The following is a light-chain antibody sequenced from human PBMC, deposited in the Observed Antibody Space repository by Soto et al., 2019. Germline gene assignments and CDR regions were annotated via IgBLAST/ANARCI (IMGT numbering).Light chain of an antibody. CDR1: QSISSN. V-gene: IGKV3-15*01. CDR3: QQYNNWPFT. Sequence: EIVMTQSPATLSVSPGERATLSCRASQSISSNLAWYQQKPGQAPRLLIYGASTRATGIPATFSGSGSGTEFTLTISSLQSADFAVYYCQQYNNWPFTFGPGTNVDIK. J-gene: IGKJ3*01. CDR2: GAS.